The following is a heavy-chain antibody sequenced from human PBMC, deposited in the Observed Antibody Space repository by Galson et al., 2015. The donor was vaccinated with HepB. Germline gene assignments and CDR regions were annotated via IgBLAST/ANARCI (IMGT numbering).Heavy chain of an antibody. CDR2: IKQDGSEK. J-gene: IGHJ5*02. Sequence: LRLSCAASGFTFSSYWMSWVRQAPGKGLEWVANIKQDGSEKYYVDSVKGRFTISRDNAKNSLYLQMNSLKTEDAAVYYCTTGIYCSSTSCYASWGADWFDPWGQGTLVTVSS. CDR1: GFTFSSYW. CDR3: TTGIYCSSTSCYASWGADWFDP. D-gene: IGHD2-2*01. V-gene: IGHV3-7*03.